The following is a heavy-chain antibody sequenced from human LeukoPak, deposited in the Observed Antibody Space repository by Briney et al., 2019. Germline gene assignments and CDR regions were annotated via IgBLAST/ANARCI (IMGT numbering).Heavy chain of an antibody. J-gene: IGHJ4*02. Sequence: SETLSLTCTVSVGSISRYYWSWIRQPPGKGLEWIGRIYYSGSTYYNPSLKSRVTISGDTSKNQFSLKLSSVTAADPAVYYCQRDGEGAARLGYWGQGTLVTVSS. CDR3: QRDGEGAARLGY. V-gene: IGHV4-59*12. D-gene: IGHD6-6*01. CDR2: IYYSGST. CDR1: VGSISRYY.